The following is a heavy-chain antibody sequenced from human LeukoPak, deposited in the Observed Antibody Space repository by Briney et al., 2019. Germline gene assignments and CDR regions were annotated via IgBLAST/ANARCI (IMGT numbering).Heavy chain of an antibody. CDR3: ARDLAGDRNYFDY. J-gene: IGHJ4*02. V-gene: IGHV4-4*07. Sequence: PSETLSLTCTVSGGSISGYYWTWIRQPAGKGLEWIGRMYFSGSTNYNPSLKSRVTMSVDTSKNQFSLKLSSVTAADTAVYYCARDLAGDRNYFDYWGQGTLVTVSS. D-gene: IGHD7-27*01. CDR1: GGSISGYY. CDR2: MYFSGST.